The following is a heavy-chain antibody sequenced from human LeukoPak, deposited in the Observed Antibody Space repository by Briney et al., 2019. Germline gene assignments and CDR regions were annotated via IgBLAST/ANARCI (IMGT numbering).Heavy chain of an antibody. J-gene: IGHJ4*02. D-gene: IGHD1-7*01. CDR1: GFTFSNYA. CDR3: ATKGELQLVPH. CDR2: ISSKSDYI. V-gene: IGHV3-23*01. Sequence: PGGSLRLSCAASGFTFSNYALSWVRQAPGKGLEWVSAISSKSDYIYYADSVKGRFTISRDNSKNTLYLQMNSLRAEDTAVYYCATKGELQLVPHWGQGTLVTVSS.